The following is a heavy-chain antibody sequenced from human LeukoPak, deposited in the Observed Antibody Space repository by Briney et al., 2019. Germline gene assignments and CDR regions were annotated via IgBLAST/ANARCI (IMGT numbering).Heavy chain of an antibody. J-gene: IGHJ4*02. CDR1: GFPFSAYS. CDR3: ARNHNYAFDN. D-gene: IGHD1-1*01. CDR2: IGISSGNT. V-gene: IGHV3-11*06. Sequence: GGSLRLSCAASGFPFSAYSMNWVRQAPGKGLEWISYIGISSGNTKYADSVKGRFTISGDNAKNSLYLQMNSLRVEDTAVYYCARNHNYAFDNWGQGTLVTVSS.